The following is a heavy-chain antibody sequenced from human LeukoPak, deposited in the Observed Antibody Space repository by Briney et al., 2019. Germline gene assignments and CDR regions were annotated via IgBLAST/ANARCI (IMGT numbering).Heavy chain of an antibody. CDR1: GFTFSSYS. J-gene: IGHJ4*02. CDR2: ISSSSSYI. D-gene: IGHD1-26*01. Sequence: GGSLRLSCAASGFTFSSYSMNWVRQAPGKGLEWVSSISSSSSYIYYADSVKGRFTISRDNAKNSLYLQMNSLRAEDTAVYYCARDPRIVGATHFDYWGQGTLATVSS. V-gene: IGHV3-21*01. CDR3: ARDPRIVGATHFDY.